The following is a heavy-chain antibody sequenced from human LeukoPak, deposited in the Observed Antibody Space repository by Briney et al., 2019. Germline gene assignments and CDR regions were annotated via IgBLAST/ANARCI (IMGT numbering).Heavy chain of an antibody. CDR3: ARSGGWLQFSDAFDI. CDR2: INPSGGST. CDR1: GYTFTSYY. V-gene: IGHV1-46*01. J-gene: IGHJ3*02. Sequence: AASVKVSCKASGYTFTSYYMHWVRQAPGQGLEWMGIINPSGGSTSYARKFQGRVTMTRDTSTSTVYMELSSLRSEDTAVYYCARSGGWLQFSDAFDIWGQGTMVAVSS. D-gene: IGHD5-24*01.